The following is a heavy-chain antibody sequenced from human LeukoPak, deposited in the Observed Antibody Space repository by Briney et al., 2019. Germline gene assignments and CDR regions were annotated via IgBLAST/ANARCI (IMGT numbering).Heavy chain of an antibody. CDR1: GFTFSSYG. CDR3: AKEFCSGGSCNLDY. J-gene: IGHJ4*02. CDR2: IWFDGTKK. D-gene: IGHD2-15*01. V-gene: IGHV3-33*06. Sequence: PGRSLRLSCAASGFTFSSYGMHWVRQAPGKGLEWVALIWFDGTKKYYGDSVKGRFTISRDNSKNSLYLQMNSLRAEDTAVYYCAKEFCSGGSCNLDYWGQGTLVTVSS.